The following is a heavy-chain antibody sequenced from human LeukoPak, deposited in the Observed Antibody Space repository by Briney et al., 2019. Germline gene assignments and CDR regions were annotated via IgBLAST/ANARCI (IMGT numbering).Heavy chain of an antibody. CDR3: ARDDSSGYPDY. V-gene: IGHV4-59*01. J-gene: IGHJ4*02. D-gene: IGHD3-22*01. CDR1: GGSISSYY. CDR2: IYYGGST. Sequence: SETLSLTCTVSGGSISSYYWSWIRQAPGKGLEWIGYIYYGGSTNYNPSLKSRVTISVDTSKNQFSLKLSSVTAADTAVYYCARDDSSGYPDYWGQGTLVTVSS.